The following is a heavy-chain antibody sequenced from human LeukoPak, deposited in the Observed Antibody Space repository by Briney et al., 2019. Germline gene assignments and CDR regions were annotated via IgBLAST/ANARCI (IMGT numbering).Heavy chain of an antibody. V-gene: IGHV1-46*01. D-gene: IGHD2-2*01. CDR1: GYTFTSYY. J-gene: IGHJ6*03. Sequence: RASVKVSCKASGYTFTSYYMHWVRQAPGQGLEWTGIINPSGGSTSYAQKFQGRVTMTRDMSTSTVYMELSSLRSDDTAVYYCARGPIIDIVVIPAAADYYHMDVWGKGTTVTVSS. CDR2: INPSGGST. CDR3: ARGPIIDIVVIPAAADYYHMDV.